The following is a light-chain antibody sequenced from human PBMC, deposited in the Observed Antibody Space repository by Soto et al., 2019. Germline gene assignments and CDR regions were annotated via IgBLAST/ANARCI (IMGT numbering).Light chain of an antibody. CDR2: GNG. CDR1: SSSIGAGYE. V-gene: IGLV1-40*01. J-gene: IGLJ1*01. CDR3: QSYDKRLTAYV. Sequence: QSVLTQPPSVSGAPGQRVTISCSGTSSSIGAGYEVHWYHQLPGTAPKLVVSGNGNRPSGVPDRLSASKSGTSASLAITGLPAEDEGQYYCQSYDKRLTAYVFGTGTKVTGL.